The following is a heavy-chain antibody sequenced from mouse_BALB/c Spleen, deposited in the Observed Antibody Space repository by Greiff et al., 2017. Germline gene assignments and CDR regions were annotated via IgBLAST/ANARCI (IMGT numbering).Heavy chain of an antibody. D-gene: IGHD1-1*01. CDR2: ISSGSSTI. CDR3: ARYYYGSRNWDFDV. J-gene: IGHJ1*01. V-gene: IGHV5-17*02. CDR1: GFTFSSFG. Sequence: EVKLVESGGGLVQPGGSRKLSCAASGFTFSSFGMHWVRQAPEKGLEWVAYISSGSSTIYYADTVKGRFTISRDNPKNTLFLQMTSLRSEDTAMYYCARYYYGSRNWDFDVWGAGTTVTVSS.